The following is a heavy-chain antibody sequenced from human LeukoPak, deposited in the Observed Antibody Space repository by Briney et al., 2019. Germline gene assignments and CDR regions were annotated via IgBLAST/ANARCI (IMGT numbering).Heavy chain of an antibody. CDR1: GFTPSSYW. D-gene: IGHD3-10*01. CDR2: IKQDGSEK. Sequence: PGGSLRLSCAASGFTPSSYWMSWVRQAPGKGLEWVANIKQDGSEKYYVDSVKGRFTISRDNAKNSLFLQMNSLRAEDTAVYYCARDGDAYGSGSYHGPYYFDYWGQGTLVTVSS. J-gene: IGHJ4*02. V-gene: IGHV3-7*01. CDR3: ARDGDAYGSGSYHGPYYFDY.